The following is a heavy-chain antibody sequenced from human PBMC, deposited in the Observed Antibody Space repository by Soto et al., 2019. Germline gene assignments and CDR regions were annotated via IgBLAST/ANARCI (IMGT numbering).Heavy chain of an antibody. CDR3: AKAAPRGSAFDI. J-gene: IGHJ3*02. D-gene: IGHD3-10*01. CDR2: IYHSGST. V-gene: IGHV4-4*02. Sequence: QVQLQESGPGLVKPSGTLSLTCAVSSGSISSSNWWSWVRQPPGKGLEWIGEIYHSGSTNYNPSLKIPVTTSVDKSKNQLSLKLPSVTAADTAVYYCAKAAPRGSAFDIWGQGTMVTVSS. CDR1: SGSISSSNW.